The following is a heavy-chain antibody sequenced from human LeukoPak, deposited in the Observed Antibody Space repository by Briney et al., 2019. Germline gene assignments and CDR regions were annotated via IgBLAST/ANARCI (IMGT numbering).Heavy chain of an antibody. Sequence: GESLKISCKGSGYSFTSYWIGWVRQMPGKGLEWMGIIYPGDSDTRYSPSFQGQVTISADKSISTAYLQWSTLRASDTAIYYCARRPDYGGFDYWGQGTLVTVSS. CDR3: ARRPDYGGFDY. V-gene: IGHV5-51*01. J-gene: IGHJ4*02. CDR1: GYSFTSYW. D-gene: IGHD4-23*01. CDR2: IYPGDSDT.